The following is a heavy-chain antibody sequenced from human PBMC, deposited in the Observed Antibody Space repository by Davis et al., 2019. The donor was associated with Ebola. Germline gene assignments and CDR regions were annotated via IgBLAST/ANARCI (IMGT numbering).Heavy chain of an antibody. CDR1: GYSFTSYW. CDR3: ARVYSSSWYGFDY. Sequence: GGSLRLSCKGSGYSFTSYWIGWVRQMPGKGLEWMGIIYPGDSDTRYSPSFQGQVTISADKSISTAYLQWSSLKASDTAMYYCARVYSSSWYGFDYWGQGTLVTVSS. D-gene: IGHD6-13*01. J-gene: IGHJ4*02. CDR2: IYPGDSDT. V-gene: IGHV5-51*01.